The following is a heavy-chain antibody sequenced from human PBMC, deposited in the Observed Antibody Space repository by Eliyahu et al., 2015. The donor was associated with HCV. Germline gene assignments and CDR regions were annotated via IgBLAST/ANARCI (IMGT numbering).Heavy chain of an antibody. J-gene: IGHJ6*02. CDR2: INSDGSST. Sequence: EVQLVESGGGLVQPGGSLRLSCAASGFPFSNYWMHWVRQAPGKGLVWGSHINSDGSSTTYADSVKGRFTISRDNAKNTLYLQMTSLRAEDTAVYYCTRDLKPAPNWYYYYGMDVWGRGTTVTVSS. V-gene: IGHV3-74*01. CDR3: TRDLKPAPNWYYYYGMDV. CDR1: GFPFSNYW. D-gene: IGHD2-2*01.